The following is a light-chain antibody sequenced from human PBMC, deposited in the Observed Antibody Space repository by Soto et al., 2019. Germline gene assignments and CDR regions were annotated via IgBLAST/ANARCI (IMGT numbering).Light chain of an antibody. CDR3: QQYGSSPT. Sequence: DIVLTQSPGTLSLSPGERATLSCRSSQSVSSNYLAWYQQKPDQAPRLVIYDVSGRATGIPDRFSGSGSGTAFTLTISRLEPEDSAVYSCQQYGSSPTFGQGTKVEIK. V-gene: IGKV3-20*01. CDR2: DVS. J-gene: IGKJ1*01. CDR1: QSVSSNY.